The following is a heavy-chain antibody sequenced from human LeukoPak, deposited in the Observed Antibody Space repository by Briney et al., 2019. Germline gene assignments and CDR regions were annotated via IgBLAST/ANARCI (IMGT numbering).Heavy chain of an antibody. D-gene: IGHD1-1*01. Sequence: ASVKVSCKASGGTFSSYAISWVRQAPGQGLEWMGGIIPIFGTANYAQKFQGRVTITTDESTSTAYMELSSLRSEDTAVYYCAREGPQLERGYYFDYWGQGTLVTVSS. V-gene: IGHV1-69*05. J-gene: IGHJ4*02. CDR2: IIPIFGTA. CDR1: GGTFSSYA. CDR3: AREGPQLERGYYFDY.